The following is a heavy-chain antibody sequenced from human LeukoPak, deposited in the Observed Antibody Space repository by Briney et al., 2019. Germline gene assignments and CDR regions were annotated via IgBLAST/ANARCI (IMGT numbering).Heavy chain of an antibody. J-gene: IGHJ4*02. D-gene: IGHD1-14*01. CDR1: GGSISSYY. Sequence: PSETLSLTCTVSGGSISSYYWSWIRQPPGKGPEWIGYIYYSGSTYYNPSLKSRVTISVDTSKNQFSLKLSSVTAADTAVYYCARAVRPRYFDYWGQGTLVTVSS. CDR3: ARAVRPRYFDY. CDR2: IYYSGST. V-gene: IGHV4-30-4*08.